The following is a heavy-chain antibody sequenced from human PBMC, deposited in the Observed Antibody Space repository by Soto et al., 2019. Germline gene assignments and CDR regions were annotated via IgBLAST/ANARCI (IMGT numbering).Heavy chain of an antibody. D-gene: IGHD6-6*01. CDR3: ARLQLVQHYYCYY. CDR2: IIPIFGTA. V-gene: IGHV1-69*13. Sequence: SVQVSFKASGGTFISYAISWVRQGPGQGREWMGGIIPIFGTANYAPKFQGRVTINADEYTSKVYMEPSSLRSEETAVYYCARLQLVQHYYCYYWCQGTLATLSS. J-gene: IGHJ4*02. CDR1: GGTFISYA.